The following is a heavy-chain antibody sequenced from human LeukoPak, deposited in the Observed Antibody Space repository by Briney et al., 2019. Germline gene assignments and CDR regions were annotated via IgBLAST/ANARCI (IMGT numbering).Heavy chain of an antibody. V-gene: IGHV3-21*01. J-gene: IGHJ4*02. D-gene: IGHD2-2*01. CDR3: ARNPPNRYCSSTSCCPFDY. CDR2: ISSSSSYM. Sequence: PGGSLRLXCAASGFTFSSYSMNWVRPAPGKGLEWVSSISSSSSYMYYADSVKGRFTISRDNAKNSLYLQMNSLRAEDTAVYYCARNPPNRYCSSTSCCPFDYWGQGTLVTVSS. CDR1: GFTFSSYS.